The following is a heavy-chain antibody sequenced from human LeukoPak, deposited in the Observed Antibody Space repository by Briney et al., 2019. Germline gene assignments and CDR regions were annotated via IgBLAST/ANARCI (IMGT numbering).Heavy chain of an antibody. V-gene: IGHV3-7*01. CDR3: AREGRGYSYGSLWD. Sequence: ETLSLTCTVSGGSISNYYWSWVRQAPGKGLEWVANIKQDGSEKYYVDSVKGRFTISGDNAKNSLYLQMNSLRAEDTAVYYCAREGRGYSYGSLWDWGQGTLVTVSS. CDR1: GGSISNYY. D-gene: IGHD5-18*01. CDR2: IKQDGSEK. J-gene: IGHJ1*01.